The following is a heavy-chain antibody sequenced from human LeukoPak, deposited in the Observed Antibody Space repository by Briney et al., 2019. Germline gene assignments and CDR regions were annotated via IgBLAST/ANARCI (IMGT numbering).Heavy chain of an antibody. D-gene: IGHD3-10*01. CDR1: GFTFSSYA. CDR3: AKALGGSGSNFDY. Sequence: GGSLRLSCGASGFTFSSYAMNWVRQAPGKGLEWVSTISGSGGSTYYADSVKGRFTISRDNSKNTLYLQMNSLRAEDTAVYYCAKALGGSGSNFDYWGQGTLVTVSS. V-gene: IGHV3-23*01. CDR2: ISGSGGST. J-gene: IGHJ4*02.